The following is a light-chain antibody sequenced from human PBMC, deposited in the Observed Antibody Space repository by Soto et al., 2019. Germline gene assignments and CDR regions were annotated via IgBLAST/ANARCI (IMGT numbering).Light chain of an antibody. CDR3: SSYTSSSTPYV. V-gene: IGLV2-14*01. CDR2: EVN. CDR1: SSDVGGYNY. Sequence: QSALTQPASVSGSPGQSITISCTGTSSDVGGYNYVSWYQQHPGKAPKLMIYEVNNRPSGVSNRFSGSKSGNTASLTISGLQAEDEADYYCSSYTSSSTPYVLGTGTKLTVL. J-gene: IGLJ1*01.